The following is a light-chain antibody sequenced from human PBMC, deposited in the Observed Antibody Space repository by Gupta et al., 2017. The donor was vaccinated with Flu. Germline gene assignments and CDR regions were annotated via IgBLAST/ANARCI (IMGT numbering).Light chain of an antibody. CDR3: CSYATPYTWV. J-gene: IGLJ3*02. CDR1: FSVVGAYTS. V-gene: IGLV2-11*03. CDR2: DVT. Sequence: TFSVVGAYTSVSWYQQPPANAPQLMFSDVTQRPSGVPERFSGSNSGHTASPTISVLHAVDEADYYCCSYATPYTWVFGGGTKLTVL.